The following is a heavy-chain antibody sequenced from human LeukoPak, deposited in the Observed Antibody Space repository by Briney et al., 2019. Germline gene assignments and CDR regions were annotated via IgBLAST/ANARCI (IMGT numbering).Heavy chain of an antibody. D-gene: IGHD5-24*01. CDR1: GGSISSGDYY. Sequence: PSETLSLTCTVSGGSISSGDYYWSWIRQPPGKGLEWIGYIYYSGSTYYNLSLKSRVTISVDTSKNQFSLKLSSVTAADTAVYYCARGGDGYNYAHFDYWGQGTLVTVSS. CDR3: ARGGDGYNYAHFDY. J-gene: IGHJ4*02. CDR2: IYYSGST. V-gene: IGHV4-30-4*08.